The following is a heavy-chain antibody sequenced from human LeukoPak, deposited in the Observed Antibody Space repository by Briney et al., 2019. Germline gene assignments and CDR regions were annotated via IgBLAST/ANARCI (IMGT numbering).Heavy chain of an antibody. D-gene: IGHD2-21*01. CDR3: ARDLGGSERVVDAFDI. CDR1: GGSISSSNW. V-gene: IGHV4-4*02. J-gene: IGHJ3*02. CDR2: IYHSGST. Sequence: SGTLSLTCAVSGGSISSSNWWSWVRQPPGKGLEWIGEIYHSGSTNYNPSLKSRVTMSIDKSKNHFSLKLSSVTAADTAVYYCARDLGGSERVVDAFDIWGQGTMVTVSS.